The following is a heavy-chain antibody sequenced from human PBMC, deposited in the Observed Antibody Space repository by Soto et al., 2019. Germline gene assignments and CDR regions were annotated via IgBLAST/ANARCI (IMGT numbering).Heavy chain of an antibody. J-gene: IGHJ4*02. D-gene: IGHD6-19*01. Sequence: GESLKISCKGSWYSFTRYLIGWVRQMPGKGLERMGIIYPCDSDTRYSPSFQGQVTISADKSITTTYLQWSSLKASDTAIYYCEILFDPRGSYEYWGQGTLVTVSS. CDR3: EILFDPRGSYEY. CDR1: WYSFTRYL. V-gene: IGHV5-51*01. CDR2: IYPCDSDT.